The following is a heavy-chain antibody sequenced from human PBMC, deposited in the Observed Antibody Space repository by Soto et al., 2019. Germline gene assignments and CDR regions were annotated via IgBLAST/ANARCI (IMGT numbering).Heavy chain of an antibody. V-gene: IGHV3-23*01. J-gene: IGHJ4*02. Sequence: GGSLRLSCAASGFTFSSYAMSWVRQAPGKGLEWVSAISGSGGNTDFADSVKGRFTISRDNSKNTLYLQMNGLRAEDTAVYYCAKERYNYGSYFDCWGQGTLVTVSS. CDR1: GFTFSSYA. CDR3: AKERYNYGSYFDC. CDR2: ISGSGGNT. D-gene: IGHD5-18*01.